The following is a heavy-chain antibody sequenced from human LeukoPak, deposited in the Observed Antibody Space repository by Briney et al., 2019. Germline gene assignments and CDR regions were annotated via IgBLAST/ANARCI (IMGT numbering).Heavy chain of an antibody. CDR2: IYYSGST. J-gene: IGHJ4*02. Sequence: MPSETLSLTCTVSGGSISSYYWSWVRQPPGRGLEWIGYIYYSGSTNYNPSLKSRVTISVDTSKNQFSLKLRSVTAADTAVYYCARDRGYGYFDYWGQGTLVTVSP. CDR1: GGSISSYY. CDR3: ARDRGYGYFDY. D-gene: IGHD5-18*01. V-gene: IGHV4-59*01.